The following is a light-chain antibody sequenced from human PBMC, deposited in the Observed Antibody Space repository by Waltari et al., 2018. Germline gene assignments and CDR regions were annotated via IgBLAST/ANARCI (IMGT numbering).Light chain of an antibody. J-gene: IGKJ3*01. V-gene: IGKV4-1*01. CDR2: WAS. CDR3: QQYYSTPFS. Sequence: DIVMTQSPDSLAVSLGERATINCRSSQILLYSSDNKNYLAWYQHKPGQPPKLRIYWASTRESGVPDRFSGSGSGTDFTLTISSLQAEDVAVYYCQQYYSTPFSFGPGTKVEIK. CDR1: QILLYSSDNKNY.